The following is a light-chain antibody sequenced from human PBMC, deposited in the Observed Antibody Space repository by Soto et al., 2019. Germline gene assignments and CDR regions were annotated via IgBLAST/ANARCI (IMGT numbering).Light chain of an antibody. J-gene: IGKJ1*01. Sequence: DIQMTQSPSSLSASVGGRVTITCPASQSVGTWVAWYQQKPGKAPKLLIYGASNLESGVPSRFSGSGSGTEFTLTITTLQPDDFATYFCQHYRRNTWSFGPGTKVDIK. CDR2: GAS. V-gene: IGKV1-5*01. CDR1: QSVGTW. CDR3: QHYRRNTWS.